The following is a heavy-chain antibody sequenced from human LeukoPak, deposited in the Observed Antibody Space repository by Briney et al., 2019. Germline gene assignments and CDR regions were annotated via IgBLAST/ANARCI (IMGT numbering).Heavy chain of an antibody. Sequence: PSQTLSLTCAISRDSVSSNSVAWNWIRQTPSRGLEWLGRTYYRSQWHYDYAVSVKSRIIIHPDTSKNQFSLHLNSVTPEDTAVYYCARSSIKSFDYWGQGTLVTVSS. J-gene: IGHJ4*02. CDR3: ARSSIKSFDY. CDR2: TYYRSQWHY. V-gene: IGHV6-1*01. CDR1: RDSVSSNSVA.